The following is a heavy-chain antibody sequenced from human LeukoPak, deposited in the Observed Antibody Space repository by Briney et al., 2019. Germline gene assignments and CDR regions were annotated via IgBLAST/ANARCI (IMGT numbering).Heavy chain of an antibody. J-gene: IGHJ4*02. Sequence: GGSLRLSCAASGFTFSSYWKHWVRQAPGKGLVWVSRVNSDGSSTSYADSVKGRFTISRDNAKNTLYLQMNSLRAEDTAVYYCARSYYDSSGYSYYFDYWGQGTLVTVSS. V-gene: IGHV3-74*01. CDR3: ARSYYDSSGYSYYFDY. D-gene: IGHD3-22*01. CDR1: GFTFSSYW. CDR2: VNSDGSST.